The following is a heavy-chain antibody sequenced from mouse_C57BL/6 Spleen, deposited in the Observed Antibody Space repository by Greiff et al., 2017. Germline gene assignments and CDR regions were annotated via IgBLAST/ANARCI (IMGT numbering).Heavy chain of an antibody. D-gene: IGHD2-14*01. CDR3: ARRDDAWFAY. CDR1: GYTFTSYG. V-gene: IGHV1-81*01. J-gene: IGHJ3*01. Sequence: VMLVESGAELARPGASVKLSCKASGYTFTSYGISWVKQRTGQGLEWIGEIYPRSGNTYYNEKFKGKATLTADKSSSTAYMELRSLTSEDSAVYFCARRDDAWFAYWGQGTLVTVSA. CDR2: IYPRSGNT.